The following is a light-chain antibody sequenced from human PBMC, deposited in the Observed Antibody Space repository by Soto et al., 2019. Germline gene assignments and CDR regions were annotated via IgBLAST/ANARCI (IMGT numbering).Light chain of an antibody. CDR1: RSNIGTGYD. CDR3: LSYDNHVNGLVGGLV. V-gene: IGLV1-40*01. Sequence: QSVLTQPPSVSGAPGQRVTISCTGTRSNIGTGYDVHWYQQLPGTAPRLLIYDNNNRPSGVPDRFSGSKSGTSASLALTGLQAEDEADYYCLSYDNHVNGLVGGLVLGGGTKLTVL. J-gene: IGLJ3*02. CDR2: DNN.